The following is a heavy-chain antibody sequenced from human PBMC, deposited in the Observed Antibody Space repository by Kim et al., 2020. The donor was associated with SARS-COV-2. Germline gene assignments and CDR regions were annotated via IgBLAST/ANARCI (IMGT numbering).Heavy chain of an antibody. Sequence: ASVKVSCKASGYTFTSYYIHWVRQAPGQGLECMGIINPSGGSPSYAQKFQGRVILSRDTSTSTVYMELSSLRSEDTAVYYCARDASSGTYFDYWGQGTLVTVSS. J-gene: IGHJ4*02. D-gene: IGHD1-26*01. V-gene: IGHV1-46*01. CDR3: ARDASSGTYFDY. CDR1: GYTFTSYY. CDR2: INPSGGSP.